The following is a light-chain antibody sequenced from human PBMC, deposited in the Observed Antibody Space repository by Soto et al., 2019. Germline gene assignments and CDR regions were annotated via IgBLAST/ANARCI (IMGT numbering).Light chain of an antibody. J-gene: IGLJ7*01. Sequence: QAVVTQPPSASGTPGQRVTISCSGSSSNIGSNYVYWYQQLPGTAPKLLIFRNNQWPSGVPDRFSGSKSGTSASLAISGLRSEDEADYYCAPWGDSLSGPVFGGGTQLTVL. V-gene: IGLV1-47*01. CDR2: RNN. CDR1: SSNIGSNY. CDR3: APWGDSLSGPV.